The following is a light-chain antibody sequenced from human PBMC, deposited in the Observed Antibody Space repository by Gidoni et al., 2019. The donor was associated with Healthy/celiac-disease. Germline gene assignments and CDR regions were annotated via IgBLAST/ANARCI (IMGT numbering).Light chain of an antibody. CDR2: WAS. CDR1: QSVLYSSNKKNY. V-gene: IGKV4-1*01. Sequence: DIGMTQSPDSLAVSLGERAPINCKSSQSVLYSSNKKNYLAWYQQKPGQPPKLLIYWASTRESVVPVRFSGSWSWTVFSLTLCLLQAEYVAVYCCQQYYSTPTFGQGTKLEIK. CDR3: QQYYSTPT. J-gene: IGKJ2*01.